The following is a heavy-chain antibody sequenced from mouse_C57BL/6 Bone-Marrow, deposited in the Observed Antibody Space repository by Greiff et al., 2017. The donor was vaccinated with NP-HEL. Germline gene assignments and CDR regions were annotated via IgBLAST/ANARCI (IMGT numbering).Heavy chain of an antibody. J-gene: IGHJ4*01. CDR3: TRSLIYYGNFYAMDY. Sequence: QVQLKQSGAELVRPGASVTLSCKASGYTFTDYEMHWVKQTPVHGLEWIGAIDPETGGTAYNQKFKGKAILTADKSSSTAYMELRSLTSEDSAVYYCTRSLIYYGNFYAMDYWGQGTSVTVSS. D-gene: IGHD2-1*01. CDR2: IDPETGGT. V-gene: IGHV1-15*01. CDR1: GYTFTDYE.